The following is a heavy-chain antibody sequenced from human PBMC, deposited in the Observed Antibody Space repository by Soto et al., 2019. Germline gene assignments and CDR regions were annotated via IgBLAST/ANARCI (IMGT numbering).Heavy chain of an antibody. CDR3: ARHSPPDYYDSSGYPAPFDY. J-gene: IGHJ4*02. CDR2: IDPSDSYT. V-gene: IGHV5-10-1*01. D-gene: IGHD3-22*01. CDR1: GYIFTSYW. Sequence: GESLKISCKGSGYIFTSYWISWVRQMPGKGLEWMGRIDPSDSYTNYSPSFQGHVTISADKSISTAYLQWSSLKASDTAMYYCARHSPPDYYDSSGYPAPFDYWGQGTLVTVSS.